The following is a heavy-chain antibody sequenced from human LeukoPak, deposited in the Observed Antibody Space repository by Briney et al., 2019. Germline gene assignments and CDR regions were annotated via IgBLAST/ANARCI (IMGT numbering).Heavy chain of an antibody. Sequence: PGGSLRLSCAASGFTFNNYNMNWVRQAPGKAQEWVSSITSCCTYIFYADSVKGRFTISRDNTKNTLYLQMNSLRAEDTAVYYCATSYYEYYYDSSGYYRPYFDYWGQGTLVTVSS. D-gene: IGHD3-22*01. J-gene: IGHJ4*02. CDR3: ATSYYEYYYDSSGYYRPYFDY. V-gene: IGHV3-21*01. CDR2: ITSCCTYI. CDR1: GFTFNNYN.